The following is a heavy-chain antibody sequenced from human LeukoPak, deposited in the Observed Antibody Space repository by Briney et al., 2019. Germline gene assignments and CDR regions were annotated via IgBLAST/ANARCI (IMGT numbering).Heavy chain of an antibody. CDR1: GYSISSGNY. D-gene: IGHD4-17*01. CDR3: VRGPTTVQGGGFDS. CDR2: IFHNRGT. V-gene: IGHV4-38-2*02. J-gene: IGHJ4*02. Sequence: PSETLSLTCTVSGYSISSGNYWGWIRQPPGKGLEWIGSIFHNRGTFYIPSLKSRASISEDTSKNQFSLSLSSVTAADTAVYFCVRGPTTVQGGGFDSWGRGTLVTVSP.